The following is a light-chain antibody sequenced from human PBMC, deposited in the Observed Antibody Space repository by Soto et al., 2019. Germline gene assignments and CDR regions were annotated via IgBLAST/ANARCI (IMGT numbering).Light chain of an antibody. CDR1: QSVSSSY. J-gene: IGKJ4*01. V-gene: IGKV3-20*01. CDR3: QQYGSSPEIT. CDR2: GAS. Sequence: EIVLTQSPGTLSLSPGERATLSCRASQSVSSSYLAWFQQKPGQAPRLLIYGASGRATGIPDRFSGSGSGADFTLTISRLEPEDFAVYYCQQYGSSPEITFGGGTKGAIK.